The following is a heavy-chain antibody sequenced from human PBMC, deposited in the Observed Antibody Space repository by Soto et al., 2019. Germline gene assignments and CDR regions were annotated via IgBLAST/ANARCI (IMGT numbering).Heavy chain of an antibody. V-gene: IGHV5-51*01. CDR1: GYSFTSYW. CDR2: IYPGDSDT. Sequence: GESLKISCKGSGYSFTSYWIGWVRQMPGKGLEWMGIIYPGDSDTRYSPSFQGQVTISDDKSISTACLQWSSLKASDTAMYYCARHSQAIHGFEFVPWGQGTLVKVSS. J-gene: IGHJ5*02. D-gene: IGHD3-16*01. CDR3: ARHSQAIHGFEFVP.